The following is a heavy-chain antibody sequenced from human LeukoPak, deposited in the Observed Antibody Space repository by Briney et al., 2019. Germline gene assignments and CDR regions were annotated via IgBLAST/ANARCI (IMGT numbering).Heavy chain of an antibody. V-gene: IGHV4-59*01. CDR1: GVSISSYY. D-gene: IGHD6-13*01. CDR2: IYYSGST. Sequence: ASETLSLTCTVSGVSISSYYWSWLRQPPGKGLEWIGYIYYSGSTNYNPSLKSRVTISVDTSKNQFSLKLSSVTAADTAVYYCARGSSLVLGYYMDVWGKGTTVTISS. CDR3: ARGSSLVLGYYMDV. J-gene: IGHJ6*03.